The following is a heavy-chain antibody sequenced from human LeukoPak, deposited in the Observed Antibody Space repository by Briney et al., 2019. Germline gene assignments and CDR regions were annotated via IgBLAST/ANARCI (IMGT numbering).Heavy chain of an antibody. CDR3: AREDIVVVPAAILLDP. V-gene: IGHV1-2*02. D-gene: IGHD2-2*01. CDR1: GYTFTGYY. Sequence: ASVKVSCKASGYTFTGYYMHWVRQAPGQGLEWMGWINPNSGGTNYAQKFQGRVTMTRDTSISTAYMELSRLRSDDTAVYYCAREDIVVVPAAILLDPWGQGTLVTVSS. CDR2: INPNSGGT. J-gene: IGHJ5*02.